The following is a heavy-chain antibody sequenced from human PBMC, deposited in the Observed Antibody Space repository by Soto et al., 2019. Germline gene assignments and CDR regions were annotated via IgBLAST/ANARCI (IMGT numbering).Heavy chain of an antibody. CDR3: ARGGYYFYMDV. CDR1: GGSISISNW. Sequence: QVQLQESGPGLVKPSETLSLTCAVSGGSISISNWWRWVRQTPGKGLEWIGQIHHSGSTNYSPSLTSRVTISVDNSTNQFSLNMNSVTAADTAVYYCARGGYYFYMDVWGKGTTVTVSS. V-gene: IGHV4-4*02. CDR2: IHHSGST. J-gene: IGHJ6*03. D-gene: IGHD1-26*01.